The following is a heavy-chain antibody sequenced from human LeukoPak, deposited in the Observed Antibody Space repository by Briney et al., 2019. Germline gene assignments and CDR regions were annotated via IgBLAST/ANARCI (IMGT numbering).Heavy chain of an antibody. J-gene: IGHJ4*02. D-gene: IGHD3-22*01. CDR3: ARGPGGYYYDSSGYFGGGPLDY. V-gene: IGHV3-48*03. CDR1: GFTFSSYE. Sequence: GGSLRLSCAASGFTFSSYEMNWVRQAPGKGLEWVSYISSSGSTIYYADSVKGRFTISRDNAKNSLYLQMNSLRAEDTAVYYCARGPGGYYYDSSGYFGGGPLDYWGQGTLVTVSS. CDR2: ISSSGSTI.